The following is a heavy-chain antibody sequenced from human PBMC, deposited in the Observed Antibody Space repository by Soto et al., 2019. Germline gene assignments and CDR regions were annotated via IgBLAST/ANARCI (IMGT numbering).Heavy chain of an antibody. CDR1: GGSISSYY. Sequence: KPSETLSLTCTVSGGSISSYYWSWIRQPPGKGLEWIGYIYYSGSTNYDPSLKSRVTISVDTSKNQFSLKLSSVTAADTAVYYCAASNYYDSSGYAGCFDYWGQGTLVTVSS. J-gene: IGHJ4*02. D-gene: IGHD3-22*01. CDR3: AASNYYDSSGYAGCFDY. V-gene: IGHV4-59*01. CDR2: IYYSGST.